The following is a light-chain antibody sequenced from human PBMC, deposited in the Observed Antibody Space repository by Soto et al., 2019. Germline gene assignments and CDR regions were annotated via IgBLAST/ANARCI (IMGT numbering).Light chain of an antibody. Sequence: EIVLTQSPDTLSLSPGERATLSCRPSQSVSIIYLDWFQQKPGQAPRLLIYAASSRATGIPDRFSGGASATDFTLTISRLEPEDFAVYYCRHYVNSQWTFGQGTKVEIK. J-gene: IGKJ1*01. CDR3: RHYVNSQWT. CDR2: AAS. CDR1: QSVSIIY. V-gene: IGKV3-20*01.